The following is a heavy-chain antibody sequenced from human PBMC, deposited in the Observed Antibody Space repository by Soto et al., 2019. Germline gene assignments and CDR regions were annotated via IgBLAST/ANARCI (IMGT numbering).Heavy chain of an antibody. CDR3: ARGVAFLDY. CDR2: IHAGNGNT. V-gene: IGHV1-3*01. J-gene: IGHJ4*02. D-gene: IGHD2-15*01. Sequence: RASVKVSCKASGYTFTSYGISWVRQAPGQGLEWMGWIHAGNGNTKYSQSFQGRVTISRDTSATTAYMELNSLRSEDTAVYYCARGVAFLDYWGQGTLVTVSS. CDR1: GYTFTSYG.